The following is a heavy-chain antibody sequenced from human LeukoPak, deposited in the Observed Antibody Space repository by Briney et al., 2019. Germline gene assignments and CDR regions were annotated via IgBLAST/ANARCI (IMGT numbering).Heavy chain of an antibody. Sequence: SVKVSCKASGGTFSTYAISWVRQAPGQGLEWMGRIIPIFGSANYAQKFQGRVTITADKSTSPAYMELGSLSSEDTAMYYCAREGRDAYDFDSWGQGTLVTVSS. J-gene: IGHJ5*01. CDR3: AREGRDAYDFDS. D-gene: IGHD5-24*01. CDR1: GGTFSTYA. V-gene: IGHV1-69*06. CDR2: IIPIFGSA.